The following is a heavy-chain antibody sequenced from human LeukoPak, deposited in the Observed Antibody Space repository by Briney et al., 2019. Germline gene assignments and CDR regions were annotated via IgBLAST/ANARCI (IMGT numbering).Heavy chain of an antibody. CDR2: IIPIFGTA. V-gene: IGHV1-69*05. Sequence: SVKVSCKASGGTFSSYAISWVRQAPGQGLGWMGGIIPIFGTANYAQKFQGRVTITTDESTSTAYMELSSLRSEDTAVYYCAVGEPETYYYYMDVWGKGTTVTVSS. D-gene: IGHD4-17*01. J-gene: IGHJ6*03. CDR3: AVGEPETYYYYMDV. CDR1: GGTFSSYA.